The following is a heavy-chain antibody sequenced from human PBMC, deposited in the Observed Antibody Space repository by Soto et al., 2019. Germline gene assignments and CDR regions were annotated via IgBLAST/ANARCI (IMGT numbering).Heavy chain of an antibody. Sequence: GASVKVSCKASCYTFTSYGISWVRQAPGQGLEGMGWISAYNGNTNYAQKLQGRVTMTTDTSTSTAYMELRSLRSDDTAVYYCARGGYSGYVPKTQYHSYCTDVWCPAPTRPVSS. CDR3: ARGGYSGYVPKTQYHSYCTDV. J-gene: IGHJ6*02. V-gene: IGHV1-18*01. CDR1: CYTFTSYG. D-gene: IGHD5-12*01. CDR2: ISAYNGNT.